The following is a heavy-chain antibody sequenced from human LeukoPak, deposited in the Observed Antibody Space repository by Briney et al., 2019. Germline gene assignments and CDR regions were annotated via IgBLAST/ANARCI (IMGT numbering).Heavy chain of an antibody. Sequence: GRSLRLSCAASGFTFSSYGMHWVRQAPGKGLEWVAVIWYDGSNKYYADPVKGRFTISRDNSKNTLYLQMNSLRAEDTAVYYCARDTGRGVALYGMDVWGKGTTVTVSS. CDR2: IWYDGSNK. CDR1: GFTFSSYG. CDR3: ARDTGRGVALYGMDV. J-gene: IGHJ6*04. V-gene: IGHV3-33*01. D-gene: IGHD3-10*01.